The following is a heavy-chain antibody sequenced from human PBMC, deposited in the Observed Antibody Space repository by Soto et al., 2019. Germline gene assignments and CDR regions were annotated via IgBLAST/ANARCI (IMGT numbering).Heavy chain of an antibody. J-gene: IGHJ6*02. CDR2: INPNSGGT. V-gene: IGHV1-2*04. CDR3: ARDRITIFGVVKVLDYYGMDV. CDR1: GSTFTGYY. D-gene: IGHD3-3*01. Sequence: ASVKVSCTASGSTFTGYYMHWVRQAPGQGLEWMGWINPNSGGTNYAQKFQGWVTMTRDTSISTAYMELSRLRSDDTAVYYCARDRITIFGVVKVLDYYGMDVWGQGTTVTVSS.